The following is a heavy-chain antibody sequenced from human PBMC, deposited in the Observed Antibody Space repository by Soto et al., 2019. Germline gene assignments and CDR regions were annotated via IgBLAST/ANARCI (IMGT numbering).Heavy chain of an antibody. CDR1: GFTFSSSA. Sequence: AGGSLRLSCAASGFTFSSSAMSWVRQAPGKGLEWVSAISGSGGSTFYADTVKGRFTVSRDNSKNTLYLQMNSLRAEDTAVYYCARSGYYYPQDFDHWGQGNLVTVSS. CDR3: ARSGYYYPQDFDH. CDR2: ISGSGGST. J-gene: IGHJ4*02. V-gene: IGHV3-23*01. D-gene: IGHD3-22*01.